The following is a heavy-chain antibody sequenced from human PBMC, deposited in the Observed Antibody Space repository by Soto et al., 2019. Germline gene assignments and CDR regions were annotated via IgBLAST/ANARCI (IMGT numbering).Heavy chain of an antibody. J-gene: IGHJ4*02. CDR3: ARDAFDYDSSGYHFDY. Sequence: EVQLVESGGGLVQPGGSLGLTCAASGFSFSNYNMNWVRQAPGKGLEWVSYISKSSGTIYYADSVKGRFSISRDNGKNSLYLQMNSLRDEDTAVYYCARDAFDYDSSGYHFDYWGQGTLVTVSS. D-gene: IGHD3-22*01. CDR1: GFSFSNYN. CDR2: ISKSSGTI. V-gene: IGHV3-48*02.